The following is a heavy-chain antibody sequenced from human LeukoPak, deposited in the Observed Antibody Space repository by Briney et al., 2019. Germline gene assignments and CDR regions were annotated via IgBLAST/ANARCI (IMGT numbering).Heavy chain of an antibody. CDR1: GFTFSSYS. Sequence: GGSLRLSCAASGFTFSSYSMNWVRQAPGKGLEWVGRIKSKADGETIDYAAPVKGRFTFSGDDSKNMLYLQMNSLKSEDTAVYYCSTLTSRGLSDSWGQGTLVTVSS. V-gene: IGHV3-15*07. J-gene: IGHJ4*02. CDR3: STLTSRGLSDS. CDR2: IKSKADGETI. D-gene: IGHD1-20*01.